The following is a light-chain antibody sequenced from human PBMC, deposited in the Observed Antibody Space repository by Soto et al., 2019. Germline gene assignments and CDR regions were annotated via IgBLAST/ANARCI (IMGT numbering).Light chain of an antibody. CDR1: QSVSSSQ. V-gene: IGKV3-20*01. CDR2: GAS. CDR3: QQFGSSPEYT. Sequence: EIMLTQSPGTLSLSPGERATLSCRASQSVSSSQLAWYQQKPGQAPRLLIYGASTTATGIPDRFSGGGSGTAFTLTISRLEPEDFAVYYCQQFGSSPEYTFGQGTKLEVK. J-gene: IGKJ2*01.